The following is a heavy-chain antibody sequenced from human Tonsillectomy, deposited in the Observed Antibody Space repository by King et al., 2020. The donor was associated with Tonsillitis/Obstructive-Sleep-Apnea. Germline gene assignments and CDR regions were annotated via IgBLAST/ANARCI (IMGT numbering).Heavy chain of an antibody. D-gene: IGHD3-10*01. CDR2: ISSSSSYI. V-gene: IGHV3-21*01. J-gene: IGHJ4*02. CDR1: GFTFSSYS. Sequence: VQLVESGGGLVKPGGSLRLSCAASGFTFSSYSMNWVRQAPGKGLEWVSSISSSSSYIYYADSVKGRFTISRANAKNSLYLQMNSLRAEDTAVYYCARDTPDYYGSGTNFDYWGQGTLVTVSS. CDR3: ARDTPDYYGSGTNFDY.